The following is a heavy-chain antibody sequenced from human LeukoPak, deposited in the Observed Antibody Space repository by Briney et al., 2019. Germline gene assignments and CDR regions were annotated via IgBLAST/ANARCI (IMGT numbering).Heavy chain of an antibody. CDR1: GFTVSSNY. Sequence: SGGSLRLSCAASGFTVSSNYMSWVCQAPGKGLEWVSVIYSGGSTYYADSVKGRFTISRDNSKNTLYLQMNSLRAEDTAVYYCARVKSAYFDYWGQGTLVTVSS. V-gene: IGHV3-53*01. CDR2: IYSGGST. CDR3: ARVKSAYFDY. J-gene: IGHJ4*02.